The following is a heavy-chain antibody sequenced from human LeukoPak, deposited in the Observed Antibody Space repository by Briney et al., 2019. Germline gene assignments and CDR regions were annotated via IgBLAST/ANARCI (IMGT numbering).Heavy chain of an antibody. CDR3: ARDQEGFDY. Sequence: ASVKVSCKASGYTFTNNYLHWVRQAPGQGLEWMGMIYPRDGSSSYAQNFQGRVTVTRDTSTTTVHMELRGLRSEDTAVYYCARDQEGFDYWGQGTVVTVSS. V-gene: IGHV1-46*01. CDR2: IYPRDGSS. CDR1: GYTFTNNY. J-gene: IGHJ4*02.